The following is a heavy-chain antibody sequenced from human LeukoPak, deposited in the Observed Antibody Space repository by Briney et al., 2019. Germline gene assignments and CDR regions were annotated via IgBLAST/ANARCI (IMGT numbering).Heavy chain of an antibody. V-gene: IGHV4-59*08. Sequence: WETLSLTCTVSGGSINNFYWSWIRQSPGKGLEWIGYVHSSGRTDYNPSLRSRVSMSADTSKSQLSLRLTSVTAADTAVYFCARHDEECPGEYCFLLSFDYWGPGSLVTVSS. CDR3: ARHDEECPGEYCFLLSFDY. CDR1: GGSINNFY. J-gene: IGHJ4*01. CDR2: VHSSGRT. D-gene: IGHD2-8*02.